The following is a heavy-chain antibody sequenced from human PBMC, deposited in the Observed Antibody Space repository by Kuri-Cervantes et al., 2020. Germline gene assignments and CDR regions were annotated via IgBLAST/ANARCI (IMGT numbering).Heavy chain of an antibody. CDR2: INSDGSST. V-gene: IGHV3-74*01. CDR3: AKDQLSGIVVSIDY. Sequence: GGSLRLSCAASGFTFSSYWMHWVRQAPGKGLVWVSRINSDGSSTSYADSVKGRFTISRDNARNTLYLQMNSLRPEDTAVYFCAKDQLSGIVVSIDYWGQGTLVTVSS. CDR1: GFTFSSYW. J-gene: IGHJ4*02. D-gene: IGHD3-10*01.